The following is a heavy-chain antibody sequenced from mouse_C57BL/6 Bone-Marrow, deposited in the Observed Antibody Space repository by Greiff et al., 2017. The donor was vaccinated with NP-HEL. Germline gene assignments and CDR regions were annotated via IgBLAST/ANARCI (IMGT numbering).Heavy chain of an antibody. CDR3: ARYDYDDAWFAY. Sequence: EVHLVESGGGLVKPGGSLKLSCAASGFTFSSYAMSWVRQTPEKRLEWVATISDGGSYTYYPDNVKGRFTISRDNAKNNLYLQMSHLKSEDTAMYYCARYDYDDAWFAYWGQGTLVTVSA. CDR2: ISDGGSYT. CDR1: GFTFSSYA. J-gene: IGHJ3*01. D-gene: IGHD2-4*01. V-gene: IGHV5-4*01.